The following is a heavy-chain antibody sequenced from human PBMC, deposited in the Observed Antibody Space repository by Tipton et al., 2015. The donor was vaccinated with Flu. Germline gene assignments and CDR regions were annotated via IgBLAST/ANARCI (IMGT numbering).Heavy chain of an antibody. V-gene: IGHV3-23*01. D-gene: IGHD2/OR15-2a*01. CDR1: GFTFSSFP. CDR3: AKGGILFNQQTRGLEDWSFDP. Sequence: SLRLSCAASGFTFSSFPMSWVRQAPGKGLEWVSVITNSGGTTYYADSVKGRFTISRDNSKNTLYLQMNSLRVEDTAVYHCAKGGILFNQQTRGLEDWSFDPWGRGTLVTVSS. CDR2: ITNSGGTT. J-gene: IGHJ2*01.